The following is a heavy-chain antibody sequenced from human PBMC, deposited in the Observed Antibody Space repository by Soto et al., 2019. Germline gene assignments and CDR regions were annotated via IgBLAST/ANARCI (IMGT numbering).Heavy chain of an antibody. CDR2: ISEDGKEK. Sequence: ESGGGVVQPGRSLRLSCAASGFVFSDYRMHWVRQFPGKGLEWVGAISEDGKEKFYGESTLGRFTISRDNFEKTLSLQMNSLRNEDTALYFCAKIITRGTGDAFHVWGQGTMVTVSS. J-gene: IGHJ3*01. CDR1: GFVFSDYR. CDR3: AKIITRGTGDAFHV. V-gene: IGHV3-30*18. D-gene: IGHD3-10*01.